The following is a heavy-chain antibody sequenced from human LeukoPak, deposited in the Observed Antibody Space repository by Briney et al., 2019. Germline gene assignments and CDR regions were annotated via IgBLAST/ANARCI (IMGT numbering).Heavy chain of an antibody. CDR1: GGSISSYY. J-gene: IGHJ4*02. V-gene: IGHV4-59*01. Sequence: PSETLSLTCTVSGGSISSYYWSWIRQPPGKGLEWIGYIYYSGSTNYNPSLKSRVTISVDTSKNQFSLKLSSVTAADTAVYYCAVEMVRGVIIRDYWGQGTLVTVSS. D-gene: IGHD3-10*01. CDR2: IYYSGST. CDR3: AVEMVRGVIIRDY.